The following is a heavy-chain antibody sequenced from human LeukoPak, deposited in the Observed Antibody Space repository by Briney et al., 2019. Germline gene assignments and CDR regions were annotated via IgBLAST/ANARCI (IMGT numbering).Heavy chain of an antibody. D-gene: IGHD5-12*01. V-gene: IGHV3-9*01. J-gene: IGHJ4*02. CDR1: GFTFDDYA. Sequence: GGSLRLSCAASGFTFDDYAMHWARQAPGKGLEWVSGISWNSGSIGYADSVKGRFTISRDNSKNTLYLQMNSLRAEDTAVYYCARVSDSGYANDYWGQGTLVTVSS. CDR2: ISWNSGSI. CDR3: ARVSDSGYANDY.